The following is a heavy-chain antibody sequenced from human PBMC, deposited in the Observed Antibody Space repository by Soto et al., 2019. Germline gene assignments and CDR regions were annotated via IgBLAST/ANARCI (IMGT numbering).Heavy chain of an antibody. Sequence: PGGSLRLSCAASGFTVSSNYMSWVRQAPGKGLEWVSVIYRGDSTYYAASVKGRFTISRDNSKNTLYLQMNSLRAEDTAVYYCAREIVVARGASYFDYWGPGTLVTVSS. J-gene: IGHJ4*02. CDR1: GFTVSSNY. CDR3: AREIVVARGASYFDY. CDR2: IYRGDST. D-gene: IGHD2-2*01. V-gene: IGHV3-53*01.